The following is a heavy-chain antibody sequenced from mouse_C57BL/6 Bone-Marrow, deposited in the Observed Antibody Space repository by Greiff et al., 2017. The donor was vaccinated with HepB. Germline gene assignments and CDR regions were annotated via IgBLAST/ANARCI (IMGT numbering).Heavy chain of an antibody. CDR3: ARWGVDY. Sequence: VQLKQPGAELVKPGASVKMSCKASGYTFTSYWITWVKQRPGQGLEWIGDIYPGSGSTNYNEKFKSKATLTADTSSSTAYMQLSSLTSEDSAVYYCARWGVDYWGQGTTLTVSS. CDR1: GYTFTSYW. CDR2: IYPGSGST. V-gene: IGHV1-55*01. J-gene: IGHJ2*01.